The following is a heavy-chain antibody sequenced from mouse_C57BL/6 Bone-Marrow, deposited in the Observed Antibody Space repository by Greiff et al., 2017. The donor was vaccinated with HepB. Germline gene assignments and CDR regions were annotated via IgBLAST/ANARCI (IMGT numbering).Heavy chain of an antibody. D-gene: IGHD4-1*01. J-gene: IGHJ2*01. CDR3: ARNWDVGYYFDY. V-gene: IGHV5-17*01. CDR2: ISSGSSTI. CDR1: GFTFSDYG. Sequence: EVQRVESGGGLVKPGGSLKLSCAASGFTFSDYGMHWVRQAPEKGLEWVAYISSGSSTIYYADTVKGRFTISRDNAKNTLFLQMTSLRSEDTAMYYCARNWDVGYYFDYWGQGTTLTVSS.